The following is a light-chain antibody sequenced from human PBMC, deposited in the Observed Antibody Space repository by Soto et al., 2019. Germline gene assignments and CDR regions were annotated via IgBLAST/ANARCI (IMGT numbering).Light chain of an antibody. CDR2: DAS. CDR1: QSVSSQ. J-gene: IGKJ4*01. V-gene: IGKV3-11*01. CDR3: QQRNNWPLT. Sequence: EVVLTQSPATLSLSPGERATLSCRASQSVSSQLAWYQQKPGQAPRLLIYDASNRATGIPDRFRGSGSGTDFTLTISSLEPEDCAVYFCQQRNNWPLTFGGGTKVDIK.